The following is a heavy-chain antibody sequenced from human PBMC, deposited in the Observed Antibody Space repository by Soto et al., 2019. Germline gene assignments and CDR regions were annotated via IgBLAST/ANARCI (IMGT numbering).Heavy chain of an antibody. CDR2: INAGNGNT. CDR3: ARAFRGYYDSSGYYY. J-gene: IGHJ4*02. Sequence: ASVKVSCKASGYTFTSYAMHWVRQAPGQRLEWMGWINAGNGNTKYSQKFQGRVTITRDTSASTAYMELSSPRSEDTAVYYCARAFRGYYDSSGYYYWGQGTLVTVSS. CDR1: GYTFTSYA. D-gene: IGHD3-22*01. V-gene: IGHV1-3*01.